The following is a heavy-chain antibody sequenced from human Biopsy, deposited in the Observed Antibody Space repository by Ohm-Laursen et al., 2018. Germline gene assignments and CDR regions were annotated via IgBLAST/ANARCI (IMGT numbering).Heavy chain of an antibody. CDR2: IDYGGST. CDR1: GGSFSTYY. Sequence: GTLSLTCSVSGGSFSTYYWTWIRQPPGKGLEWIACIDYGGSTNYNPSLKSRVSISIDTSKNQLSLRLNSVTAADTAVYYCARVSRSIYDSTFDSFNIWGPGTMVTVSS. J-gene: IGHJ3*02. V-gene: IGHV4-59*01. CDR3: ARVSRSIYDSTFDSFNI. D-gene: IGHD3-22*01.